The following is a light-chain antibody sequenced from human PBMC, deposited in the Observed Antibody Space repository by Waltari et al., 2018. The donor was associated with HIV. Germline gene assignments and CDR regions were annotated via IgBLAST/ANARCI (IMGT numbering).Light chain of an antibody. Sequence: QSALTQPASVSGSPGQSITISCTGTSSDVGGYNYVSWYQQHPGKAPKRMISEVSDRPSGVSNRFSGSKSANTASLTISGLQAEDEADYYCAAWDDSHYVFGTGTKVTVL. V-gene: IGLV2-14*01. CDR3: AAWDDSHYV. CDR1: SSDVGGYNY. CDR2: EVS. J-gene: IGLJ1*01.